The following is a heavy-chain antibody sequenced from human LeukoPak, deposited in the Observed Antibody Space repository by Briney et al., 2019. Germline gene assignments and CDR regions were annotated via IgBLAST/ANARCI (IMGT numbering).Heavy chain of an antibody. CDR1: GGSFSDNY. J-gene: IGHJ5*02. V-gene: IGHV4-34*01. CDR3: ARGNVWKTIPMVRGVSRPRWFVP. D-gene: IGHD3-10*01. Sequence: PSETLSLTCAVYGGSFSDNYWSWIRQSPGKGLEWIGDINHSGSTNYNPSLKSRVTISVDTSKNQFSLKLSSVTAADTAVYFCARGNVWKTIPMVRGVSRPRWFVPCGQGTLVTVSS. CDR2: INHSGST.